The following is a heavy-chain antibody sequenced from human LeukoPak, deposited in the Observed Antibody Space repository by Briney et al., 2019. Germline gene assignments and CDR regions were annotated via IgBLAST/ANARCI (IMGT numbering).Heavy chain of an antibody. Sequence: TLSLTCTVSGGSISSGGYYWSWIRQHPGKGLEWIGYIYYSGSTYYNPSLKSRVTISVDTSKNQFSLKLSSVTAADTAVCYCARGGDYDSSGVFDYWGQGTLVTVSS. D-gene: IGHD3-22*01. CDR2: IYYSGST. J-gene: IGHJ4*02. V-gene: IGHV4-31*03. CDR3: ARGGDYDSSGVFDY. CDR1: GGSISSGGYY.